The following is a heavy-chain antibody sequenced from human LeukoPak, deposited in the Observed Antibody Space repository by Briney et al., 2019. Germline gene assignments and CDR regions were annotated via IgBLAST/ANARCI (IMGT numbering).Heavy chain of an antibody. D-gene: IGHD3-22*01. V-gene: IGHV3-30-3*01. CDR2: ISYDGTNK. Sequence: GGSLRLSCAASGFTFSNYAMHWVRQAPGKGLEWVAVISYDGTNKYYADSVKGRFTISRDNSKNTMYLQMNSLRAEDTAMYYCARATMSYDSSGFGGAFDIWGQGTMVTV. CDR3: ARATMSYDSSGFGGAFDI. J-gene: IGHJ3*02. CDR1: GFTFSNYA.